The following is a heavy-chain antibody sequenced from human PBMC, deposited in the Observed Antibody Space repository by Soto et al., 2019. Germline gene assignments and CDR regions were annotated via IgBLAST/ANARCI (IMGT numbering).Heavy chain of an antibody. Sequence: GGSLRLSCAASGFIFSAFTMSWFRQAPGKGLEWVSSISSGGDSKYYGDSVKGRFTISRDNAKNSLFLQMTSLGAEDTGIYYCARRSNPYKWFDPWGRGTLVTVS. J-gene: IGHJ5*02. CDR2: ISSGGDSK. V-gene: IGHV3-21*06. CDR1: GFIFSAFT. CDR3: ARRSNPYKWFDP.